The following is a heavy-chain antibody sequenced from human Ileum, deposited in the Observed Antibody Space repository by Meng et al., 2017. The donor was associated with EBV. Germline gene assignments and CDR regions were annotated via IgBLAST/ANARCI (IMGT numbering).Heavy chain of an antibody. J-gene: IGHJ4*02. CDR1: GFTFSNAW. CDR2: IKSTTDGGTT. V-gene: IGHV3-15*01. D-gene: IGHD2-15*01. CDR3: EGWRY. Sequence: VRLVECGGGLVKPGGSLRLSCAASGFTFSNAWMTWVRQAPGEGLEWVGRIKSTTDGGTTDYAAPVKGRFTISRDDSKNTLFLQMDSLKTEDTAVYYCEGWRYWGQGTLVTVSS.